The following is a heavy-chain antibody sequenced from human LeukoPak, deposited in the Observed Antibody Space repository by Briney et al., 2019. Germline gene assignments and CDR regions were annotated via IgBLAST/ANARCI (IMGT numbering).Heavy chain of an antibody. CDR3: ARGVYIAAAQYAY. Sequence: SETLSLTCAVYGGPFSSYYWSWIRQPPGKGLEWIGYIYYSGTTNYNPSLKSRVTISVDTSKNQFSLKLSSVTAADTAVYYCARGVYIAAAQYAYWGQGTLVTVSS. CDR2: IYYSGTT. V-gene: IGHV4-59*01. J-gene: IGHJ4*02. CDR1: GGPFSSYY. D-gene: IGHD6-13*01.